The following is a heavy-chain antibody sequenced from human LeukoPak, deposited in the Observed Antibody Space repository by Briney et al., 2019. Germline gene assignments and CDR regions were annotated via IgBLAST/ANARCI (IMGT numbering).Heavy chain of an antibody. Sequence: SETLSVTCTVSGGSISSSSYYWGWIRQPPGKGLEWIGSIYHSGSTYYNPSLKSRVTISVDTSKNQFSLKLSSVTAADTAVYYCARELRGQQLLGWGQGTLVTVSS. J-gene: IGHJ4*02. CDR2: IYHSGST. D-gene: IGHD6-13*01. CDR3: ARELRGQQLLG. CDR1: GGSISSSSYY. V-gene: IGHV4-39*07.